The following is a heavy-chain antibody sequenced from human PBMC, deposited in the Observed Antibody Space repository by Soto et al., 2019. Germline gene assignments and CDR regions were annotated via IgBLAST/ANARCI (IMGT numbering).Heavy chain of an antibody. Sequence: ESQKLPCQGSGYSFASYWIGWVPQMPGKDLEGMGIIYPGDSDTRYSPSFQGQVTISADKSLRTAYLQWTSLKASDTALYYCARTRSFTLGFYYDGMDVWGQGTTVTVSS. D-gene: IGHD6-6*01. CDR1: GYSFASYW. CDR2: IYPGDSDT. V-gene: IGHV5-51*01. CDR3: ARTRSFTLGFYYDGMDV. J-gene: IGHJ6*02.